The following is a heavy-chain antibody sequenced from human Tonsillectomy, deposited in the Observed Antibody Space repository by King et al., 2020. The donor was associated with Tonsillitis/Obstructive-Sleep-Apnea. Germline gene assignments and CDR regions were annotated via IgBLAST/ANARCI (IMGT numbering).Heavy chain of an antibody. CDR3: ARGMEQDFWSGNYSDAFDV. CDR1: GGSFSSYY. CDR2: INHSGST. J-gene: IGHJ3*01. Sequence: HVQLQQWGAGLLKPSETLSLRCAVYGGSFSSYYWSWIRQPPGKGLEWSGEINHSGSTNDNPSLKSRVTISIDTSKNQFSLRLSSVTAADTAVYYCARGMEQDFWSGNYSDAFDVCGQGTMVTVSS. V-gene: IGHV4-34*01. D-gene: IGHD3-3*01.